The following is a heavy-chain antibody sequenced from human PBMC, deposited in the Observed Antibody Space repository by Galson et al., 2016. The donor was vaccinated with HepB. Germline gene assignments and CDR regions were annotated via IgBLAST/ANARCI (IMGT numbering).Heavy chain of an antibody. V-gene: IGHV4-59*01. CDR3: VKVRDGGMFDR. Sequence: LSLTCTVSRGAISVYYWTWIRQSPGKGLEWIGYVFHDGSTDYNPSLNSRVTMSLDTSRNQFSLRLNSVTAADTAVYYCVKVRDGGMFDRWGQGILVTVSS. CDR1: RGAISVYY. D-gene: IGHD5-24*01. CDR2: VFHDGST. J-gene: IGHJ5*02.